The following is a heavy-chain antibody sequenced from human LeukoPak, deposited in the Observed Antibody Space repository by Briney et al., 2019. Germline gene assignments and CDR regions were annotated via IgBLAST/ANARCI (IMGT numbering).Heavy chain of an antibody. D-gene: IGHD6-19*01. CDR3: ARDFRGSSGWGLDY. CDR2: ISSSGSTI. J-gene: IGHJ4*02. CDR1: GFTFSSYE. V-gene: IGHV3-48*03. Sequence: PGGSLRLSCAASGFTFSSYEMNWVRQAPGKGLEWVSYISSSGSTIYYADSVKGRFTISRDNAKNSLYLQMNSLRAEDTAVYYCARDFRGSSGWGLDYWGQGTLVTVSS.